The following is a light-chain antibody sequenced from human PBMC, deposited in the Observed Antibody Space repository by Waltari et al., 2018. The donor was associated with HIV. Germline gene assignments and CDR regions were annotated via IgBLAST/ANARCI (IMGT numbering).Light chain of an antibody. Sequence: DVVVTQSPLSLPVILGEPASISCRSSLSLHNTGFNYLDWYVQRPGQSPPLLIYLSSHRASGVSDRFSGSGSGTDFTLNISRVEAEDVAFYFCMQALYTPPIFGGGT. CDR1: LSLHNTGFNY. CDR3: MQALYTPPI. J-gene: IGKJ4*01. CDR2: LSS. V-gene: IGKV2-28*01.